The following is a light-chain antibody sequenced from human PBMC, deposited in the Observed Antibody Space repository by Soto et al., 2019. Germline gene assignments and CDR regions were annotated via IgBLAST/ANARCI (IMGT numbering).Light chain of an antibody. V-gene: IGKV1-5*03. CDR1: ESIDNW. CDR2: KAS. J-gene: IGKJ1*01. CDR3: QQFHLYST. Sequence: DIQMTQSPSTLSASVGDTVTIACRASESIDNWLAWYQQKPGKAPKLLIYKASSLESGVPSRFSGSGSGTEFTLTISSLQPDDFATYYCQQFHLYSTFGQGTKVDIK.